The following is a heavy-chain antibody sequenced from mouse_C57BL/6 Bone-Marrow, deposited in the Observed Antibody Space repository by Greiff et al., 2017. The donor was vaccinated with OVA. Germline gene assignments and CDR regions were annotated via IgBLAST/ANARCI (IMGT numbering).Heavy chain of an antibody. CDR2: IWTGGGT. Sequence: VKLMESGPGLVAPSQSLSITCTVSGFSLTSYAISWVRQPPGKGLEWLGVIWTGGGTNYNSALKSRLSISKDNSKSQVFLKMNSLQTDDTARYYCARNSDRDYDAMDYWGQGTSVTVSS. J-gene: IGHJ4*01. CDR1: GFSLTSYA. V-gene: IGHV2-9-1*01. CDR3: ARNSDRDYDAMDY. D-gene: IGHD3-1*01.